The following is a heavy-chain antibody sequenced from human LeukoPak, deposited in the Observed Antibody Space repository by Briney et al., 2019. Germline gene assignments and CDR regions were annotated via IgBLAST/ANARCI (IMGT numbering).Heavy chain of an antibody. CDR1: GITFSSYA. V-gene: IGHV3-23*01. CDR3: AKIGQSSASDY. CDR2: ISRSGSNT. Sequence: AGGSLRLSCAASGITFSSYAMSWVRQAPGKGLEWVSGISRSGSNTYYADSVKGRFTISRDNSKNTVYLQMNSLGAEDTAVYYCAKIGQSSASDYWGQGTLVTVSS. J-gene: IGHJ4*02. D-gene: IGHD3-22*01.